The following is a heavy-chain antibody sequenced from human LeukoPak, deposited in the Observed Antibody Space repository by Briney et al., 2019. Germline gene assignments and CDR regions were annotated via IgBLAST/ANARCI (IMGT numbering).Heavy chain of an antibody. Sequence: SETLSLTCTVSGGSITDVSSYWGWIRQPPGKGLEWIGRIYFGGSTLYNLSLKNRVTISVDTSKNRFSLRLTSVTAADTAVYYFTRHGATAFFDYWGQGILVTVSS. D-gene: IGHD1-26*01. V-gene: IGHV4-39*01. CDR1: GGSITDVSSY. J-gene: IGHJ4*02. CDR2: IYFGGST. CDR3: TRHGATAFFDY.